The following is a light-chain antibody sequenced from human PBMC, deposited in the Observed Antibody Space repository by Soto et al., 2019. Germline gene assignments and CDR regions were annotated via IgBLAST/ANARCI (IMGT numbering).Light chain of an antibody. J-gene: IGKJ2*03. CDR1: QNIGIY. CDR2: AAS. V-gene: IGKV1-39*01. Sequence: DVQMTQSPSSLSASVGDRVTITCRASQNIGIYLNWYQQNPGKDPKPLIYAASTLLSGVPSRFSGSGSGTDFTLTISSQQPEDFAPYYCHQLFGTRYRFGQGT. CDR3: HQLFGTRYR.